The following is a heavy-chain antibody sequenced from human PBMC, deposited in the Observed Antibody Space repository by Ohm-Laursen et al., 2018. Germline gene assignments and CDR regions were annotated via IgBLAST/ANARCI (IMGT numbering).Heavy chain of an antibody. CDR2: IYTGGST. Sequence: SLRLSCAASGFTVSSTYMNWVRQAPGKGLECVSVIYTGGSTDYADSVKGRFTISRDNSKNTLYLQMNSLRVEDTAVYYCAGEGDGSSYRWWGQGTLVTVSS. D-gene: IGHD2-21*02. CDR1: GFTVSSTY. J-gene: IGHJ4*02. V-gene: IGHV3-53*01. CDR3: AGEGDGSSYRW.